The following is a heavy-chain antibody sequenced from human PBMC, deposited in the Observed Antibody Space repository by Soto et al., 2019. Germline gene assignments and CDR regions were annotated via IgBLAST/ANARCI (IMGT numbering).Heavy chain of an antibody. CDR2: IGAAGDT. V-gene: IGHV3-13*01. CDR1: GFTFSSYG. Sequence: GGSLRLSCAASGFTFSSYGMHWVRQVPGKGLEWISTIGAAGDTYYSASVKGRFTISRGNGRNSLYLQMNSLRAGDTAVYYCARGDEGYFSYGMDVWGQGTTVTVSS. J-gene: IGHJ6*02. CDR3: ARGDEGYFSYGMDV.